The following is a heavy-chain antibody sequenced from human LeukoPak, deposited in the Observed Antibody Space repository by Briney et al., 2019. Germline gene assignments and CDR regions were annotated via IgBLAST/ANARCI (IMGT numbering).Heavy chain of an antibody. CDR2: MNPNSGNT. CDR3: ARARGYSYGYSDY. J-gene: IGHJ4*02. CDR1: GYIFTNYD. V-gene: IGHV1-8*01. Sequence: ASVKVSCKASGYIFTNYDINWVRQATGQGLEWMGWMNPNSGNTGFAQKFQGRVTMTRNTSKRTAYMELSSLTSEDWAVYYCARARGYSYGYSDYWGQGTLVTVSS. D-gene: IGHD5-18*01.